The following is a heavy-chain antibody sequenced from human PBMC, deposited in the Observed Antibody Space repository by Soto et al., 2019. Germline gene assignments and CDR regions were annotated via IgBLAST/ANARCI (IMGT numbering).Heavy chain of an antibody. V-gene: IGHV3-66*01. CDR1: GFTVSSNY. CDR2: LYSAGAT. Sequence: GGSLRLSCAASGFTVSSNYMTWVRQAPGKGLEWVSVLYSAGATHYADSVKGRFTISRDDSKNTLYLQMNSLRAEDTAVYYCAKRSIYGGHDYWGQGTLVTVSS. J-gene: IGHJ4*02. CDR3: AKRSIYGGHDY. D-gene: IGHD4-17*01.